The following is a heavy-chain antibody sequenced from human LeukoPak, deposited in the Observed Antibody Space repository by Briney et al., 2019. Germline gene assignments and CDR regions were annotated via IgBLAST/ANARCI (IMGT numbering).Heavy chain of an antibody. J-gene: IGHJ5*02. CDR3: AREVQYCSSTSCYGGDWFDP. Sequence: ASVKVSCKASGYTFTSYGISWVRQAPGQGLEWMGWISAYNGNTNYAQKLQGRVTMTTDTSTSTAYMELRSLRSDDTAVYYCAREVQYCSSTSCYGGDWFDPWGRGTLVTVSS. CDR1: GYTFTSYG. D-gene: IGHD2-2*01. V-gene: IGHV1-18*01. CDR2: ISAYNGNT.